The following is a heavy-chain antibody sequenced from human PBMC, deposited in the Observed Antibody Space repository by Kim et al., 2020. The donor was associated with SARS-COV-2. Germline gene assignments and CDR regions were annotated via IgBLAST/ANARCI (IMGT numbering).Heavy chain of an antibody. CDR3: TRGTGFYFEY. D-gene: IGHD2-8*02. J-gene: IGHJ4*02. Sequence: TISHADSVKSRFTIYRDNAKNSLHLQMNSLRAEDTAIYYCTRGTGFYFEYWGQGTLVTVSS. V-gene: IGHV3-48*03. CDR2: TI.